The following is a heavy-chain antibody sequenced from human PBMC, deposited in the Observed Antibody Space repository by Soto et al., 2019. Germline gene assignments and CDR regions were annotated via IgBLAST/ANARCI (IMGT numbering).Heavy chain of an antibody. CDR3: ARRGHAAARPIDY. Sequence: PGESLKISCKGSGYSFTSYWISWVRQMPGKGLEWMGRIDPSDSYTNYSPSFQGHVTISADKSISTAYLQWSSLKASDTAMYYCARRGHAAARPIDYWGQGTLVTVSS. D-gene: IGHD6-6*01. CDR1: GYSFTSYW. J-gene: IGHJ4*02. CDR2: IDPSDSYT. V-gene: IGHV5-10-1*01.